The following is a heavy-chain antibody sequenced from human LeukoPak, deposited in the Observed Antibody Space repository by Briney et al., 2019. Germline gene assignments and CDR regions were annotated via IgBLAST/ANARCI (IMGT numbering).Heavy chain of an antibody. V-gene: IGHV3-15*01. Sequence: KPGGPFGLSGEASGFTSRNAGRSGVGQAPGKGRRGVAGIKKKGDGGTTDYPAPVKGRFTISRDDSKNTLFLQVNSLKTEDTAVYYCTTEGYTYGYHSIDIWGQGTMVTVSS. D-gene: IGHD5-18*01. J-gene: IGHJ3*02. CDR3: TTEGYTYGYHSIDI. CDR2: IKKKGDGGTT. CDR1: GFTSRNAG.